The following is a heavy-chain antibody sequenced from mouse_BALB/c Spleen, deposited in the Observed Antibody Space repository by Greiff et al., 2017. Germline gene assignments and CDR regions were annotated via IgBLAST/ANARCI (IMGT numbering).Heavy chain of an antibody. CDR3: ARQEPLDY. V-gene: IGHV5-17*02. CDR2: ISSGSSTI. Sequence: EVQLVESGGGLVQPGGSRKLSCAASGFTFSSFGMHWVRQAPEKGLEWVAYISSGSSTIYYADTVKGRFTISRDNPKNTLFLQMTSLRSEDTAMYYCARQEPLDYWGQGTTLTVSS. CDR1: GFTFSSFG. J-gene: IGHJ2*01.